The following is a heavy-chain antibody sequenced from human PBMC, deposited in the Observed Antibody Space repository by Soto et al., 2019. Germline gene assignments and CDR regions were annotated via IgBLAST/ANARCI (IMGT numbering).Heavy chain of an antibody. D-gene: IGHD3-10*01. V-gene: IGHV1-69*01. CDR3: ARDVSSDTTGFRGYDL. J-gene: IGHJ4*02. Sequence: QLHLVQFGAEVKKAGSSVKVSCKASGGTVSSYAITWVRQAPGKGLEWMGDFIPIFVSAHYAPKFQGRITITADESTSTAYMELSGLTSEDTAIYYCARDVSSDTTGFRGYDLWGQGTQVTVSS. CDR2: FIPIFVSA. CDR1: GGTVSSYA.